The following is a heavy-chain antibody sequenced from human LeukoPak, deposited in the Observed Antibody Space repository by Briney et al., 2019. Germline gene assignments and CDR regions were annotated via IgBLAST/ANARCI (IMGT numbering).Heavy chain of an antibody. Sequence: SETLSLTCTVSGGSISSGGYSWSWIRQPPGKGLEWIGYIYHSGSTYYNPSLKSRVTISVDGSKNQFSLKLSSVTAADTAVYYCARMRPLGWFGPWGQGTLVTVSS. CDR3: ARMRPLGWFGP. CDR2: IYHSGST. J-gene: IGHJ5*02. V-gene: IGHV4-30-2*01. CDR1: GGSISSGGYS. D-gene: IGHD3-16*01.